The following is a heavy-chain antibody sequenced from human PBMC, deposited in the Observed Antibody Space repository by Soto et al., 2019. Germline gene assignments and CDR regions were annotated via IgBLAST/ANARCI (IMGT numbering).Heavy chain of an antibody. CDR3: AKGATTVVNDAFDI. J-gene: IGHJ3*02. V-gene: IGHV3-23*01. Sequence: TGGSLRLSCAASGFTISSYAMRWGRQASGKGLEWVSAISGSGGSAYYAGSVKGRFTISRDNSKNTMYLQMNSLRAEYTAVYYCAKGATTVVNDAFDIWGQGTMVTVSS. D-gene: IGHD4-17*01. CDR1: GFTISSYA. CDR2: ISGSGGSA.